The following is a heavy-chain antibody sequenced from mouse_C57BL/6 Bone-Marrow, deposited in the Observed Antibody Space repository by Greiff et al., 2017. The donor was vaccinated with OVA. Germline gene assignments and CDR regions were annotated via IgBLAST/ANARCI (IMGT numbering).Heavy chain of an antibody. CDR1: GYTFTSYW. V-gene: IGHV1-7*01. Sequence: VQLQQSGAELAKPGASVKLSCKASGYTFTSYWMHWVQQRPGQGLEWIGYINPSSGYTKYNQKFKDQATLTADKSSSTAYMQLSSLTYEDSAVYYCATPNCLGYWGQGTTLTVSS. CDR2: INPSSGYT. CDR3: ATPNCLGY. D-gene: IGHD4-1*02. J-gene: IGHJ2*01.